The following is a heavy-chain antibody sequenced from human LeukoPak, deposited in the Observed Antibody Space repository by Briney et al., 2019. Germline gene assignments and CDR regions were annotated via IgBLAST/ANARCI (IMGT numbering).Heavy chain of an antibody. CDR1: GFTVSPHW. CDR3: AKDRNEYNYDSSGYQGSY. Sequence: PGGSLRLSCAASGFTVSPHWMSWVRQAPGKGLEWVSAISGSGGSTYYADSVKGRFTISRDNSKNTLYLQMNSLRAEDTAVYYCAKDRNEYNYDSSGYQGSYWGQGTLVTVSS. CDR2: ISGSGGST. V-gene: IGHV3-23*01. D-gene: IGHD3-22*01. J-gene: IGHJ4*02.